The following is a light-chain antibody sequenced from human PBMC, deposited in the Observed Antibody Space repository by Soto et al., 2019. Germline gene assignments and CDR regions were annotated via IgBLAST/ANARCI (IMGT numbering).Light chain of an antibody. Sequence: DIQMTQSPSTLSGSVGDIVTITCRASQTISSWLAWYQQKPGKAPKLLIYKASTLKSGVPSRFSGSGSRTHFTFTISSLQTEDIGTYYCQQYDILPITFGRGTRLEI. V-gene: IGKV1-5*03. CDR2: KAS. CDR1: QTISSW. J-gene: IGKJ5*01. CDR3: QQYDILPIT.